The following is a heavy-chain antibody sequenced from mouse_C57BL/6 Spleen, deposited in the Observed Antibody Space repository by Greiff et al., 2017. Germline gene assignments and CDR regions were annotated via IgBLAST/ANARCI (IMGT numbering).Heavy chain of an antibody. D-gene: IGHD1-1*01. CDR1: GYTFTEYT. CDR3: ARHENYYGNFDY. CDR2: FYPGSGSI. V-gene: IGHV1-62-2*01. Sequence: VKLMESGAELVKPGASVKLSCKASGYTFTEYTIHWVKQRSGKGLEWIGWFYPGSGSIKYNEKFKDKATLTADKSSSTVYMELSRLTSEDSAVYFCARHENYYGNFDYWGQGTTLTVSS. J-gene: IGHJ2*01.